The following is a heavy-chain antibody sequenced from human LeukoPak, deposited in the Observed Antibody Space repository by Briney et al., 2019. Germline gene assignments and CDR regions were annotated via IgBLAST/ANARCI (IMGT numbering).Heavy chain of an antibody. Sequence: GGSLRLSCAASGFTFSSYGMSWVRQAPGKGLEWVSAISGSGGSTYYADSVKGRFTISRDNSKNTLYLQMNSLRAEDTAVYYCTRDTDDFQGLDIWGLGTMVTVSS. CDR3: TRDTDDFQGLDI. CDR2: ISGSGGST. D-gene: IGHD3-3*01. V-gene: IGHV3-23*01. CDR1: GFTFSSYG. J-gene: IGHJ3*02.